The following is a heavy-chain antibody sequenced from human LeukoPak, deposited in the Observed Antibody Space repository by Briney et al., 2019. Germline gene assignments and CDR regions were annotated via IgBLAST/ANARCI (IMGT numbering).Heavy chain of an antibody. Sequence: ASVKVSCKASNYTFNSYGISWVRQAPGQGLEWMGWISAYNGNTNYAQKLQGRVTMTTDTSTSTAYMELRSLRPDDTAVYYCARDIAVAAIIPPYFDYWGQGTLVTVSS. CDR2: ISAYNGNT. V-gene: IGHV1-18*01. J-gene: IGHJ4*02. CDR1: NYTFNSYG. D-gene: IGHD6-19*01. CDR3: ARDIAVAAIIPPYFDY.